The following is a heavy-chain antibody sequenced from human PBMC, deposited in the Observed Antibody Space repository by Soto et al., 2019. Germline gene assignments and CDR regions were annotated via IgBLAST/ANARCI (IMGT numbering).Heavy chain of an antibody. V-gene: IGHV4-59*01. CDR1: GGSISSYY. J-gene: IGHJ4*02. D-gene: IGHD3-9*01. CDR3: ARARVDILTGYWSFDF. CDR2: IYYSGST. Sequence: QVQLQESGPGLVKPSETLSITCTVSGGSISSYYWSWIRQPPGKGLEWIGYIYYSGSTNYNPSLKSRVTISVDTSKNQFSLKLSSVTAADTAVYYCARARVDILTGYWSFDFWGQGTLVTVSS.